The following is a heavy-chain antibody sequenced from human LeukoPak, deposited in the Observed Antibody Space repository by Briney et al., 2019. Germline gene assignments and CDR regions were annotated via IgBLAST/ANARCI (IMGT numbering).Heavy chain of an antibody. J-gene: IGHJ3*02. D-gene: IGHD3-22*01. CDR2: IRSGGTT. Sequence: GGSLRLSCAASGFIVSGNYMSWVRQAPGKGLEWVSVIRSGGTTSYADSVKGRFTISRDNSKNTLYLQMNSLTAEDTAVYYCAREGSFDTSGYNDALDIWGQGTMVTVSA. CDR3: AREGSFDTSGYNDALDI. CDR1: GFIVSGNY. V-gene: IGHV3-53*01.